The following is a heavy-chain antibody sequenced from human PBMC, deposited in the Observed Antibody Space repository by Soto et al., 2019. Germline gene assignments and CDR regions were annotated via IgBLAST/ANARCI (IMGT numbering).Heavy chain of an antibody. CDR3: ARGLYRRGTYYAFDN. Sequence: QVPLVQSGPEVKKPGASVKVSCKTSGYTPTNYDIGWVRQAPGQGLEYMGWISAYNGNTNYARKLQDRVTLTTDTSTRTAYMELRSLQSDDTAIYYCARGLYRRGTYYAFDNWGQGTLVTVCS. CDR1: GYTPTNYD. J-gene: IGHJ4*02. CDR2: ISAYNGNT. D-gene: IGHD1-26*01. V-gene: IGHV1-18*01.